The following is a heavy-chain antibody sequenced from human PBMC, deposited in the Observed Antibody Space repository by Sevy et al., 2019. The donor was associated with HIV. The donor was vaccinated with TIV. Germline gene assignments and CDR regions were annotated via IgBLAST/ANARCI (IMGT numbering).Heavy chain of an antibody. CDR1: GFTFSSFG. CDR3: AKDGPPYYTSGSYMYYFDY. D-gene: IGHD3-10*01. CDR2: ISYDGSDK. V-gene: IGHV3-30*18. Sequence: GGSLRLSCAASGFTFSSFGMHWDRQVPGKGLEWVSFISYDGSDKRYVDSLKGRFTISWDSSKNTLYLQMNSLRGGDTAVYYCAKDGPPYYTSGSYMYYFDYWGQGALVTVSS. J-gene: IGHJ4*02.